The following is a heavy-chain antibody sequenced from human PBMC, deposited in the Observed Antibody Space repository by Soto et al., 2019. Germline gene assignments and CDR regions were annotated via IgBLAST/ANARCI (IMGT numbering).Heavy chain of an antibody. J-gene: IGHJ5*01. D-gene: IGHD3-10*01. CDR2: MNPNSGNT. Sequence: ASVKVSCKASGYTFNNYDIHWVRQAPGHGLEWMGWMNPNSGNTGYAKNFRVRVTMTQNTAIGTAYMELSSLRSDDTATYYCTSAYGAETFDFWGQGTRVTVSS. CDR3: TSAYGAETFDF. V-gene: IGHV1-8*02. CDR1: GYTFNNYD.